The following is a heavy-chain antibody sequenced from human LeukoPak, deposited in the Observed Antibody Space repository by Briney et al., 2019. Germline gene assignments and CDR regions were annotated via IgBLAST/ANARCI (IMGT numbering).Heavy chain of an antibody. CDR3: AKGKSGCFQ. V-gene: IGHV3-23*05. Sequence: QAGGSLRLSCAASGFIFSNYAMSWVRQAPGKGLEWVSGIVSSDERTYYADSVKGRFTISRDNSKNTLYLQMSSLRAEDTAVYYCAKGKSGCFQWGQGTLVTVSS. CDR1: GFIFSNYA. CDR2: IVSSDERT. D-gene: IGHD5-12*01. J-gene: IGHJ4*02.